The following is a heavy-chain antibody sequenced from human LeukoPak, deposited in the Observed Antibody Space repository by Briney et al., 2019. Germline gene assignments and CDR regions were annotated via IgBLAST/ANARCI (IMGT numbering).Heavy chain of an antibody. V-gene: IGHV1-46*01. CDR3: ARDRWPAVASTNYFEY. Sequence: GASVKVSCKASGYTFTSYYMHWVRQAPGQGLEWMGIINPSGGSTSYAQKFQGRVTMTTDTSTSTAYMELRSLRSDDTAVYYCARDRWPAVASTNYFEYWGQGTLVTVSS. CDR2: INPSGGST. D-gene: IGHD4-11*01. CDR1: GYTFTSYY. J-gene: IGHJ4*02.